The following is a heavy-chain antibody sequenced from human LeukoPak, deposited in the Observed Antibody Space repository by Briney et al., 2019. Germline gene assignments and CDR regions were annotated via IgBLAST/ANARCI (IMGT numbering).Heavy chain of an antibody. V-gene: IGHV3-7*05. CDR3: ARDKVVGATYFDY. Sequence: GGSLRLSCAASGFSFSSYWMSWVRQAPGKGLEWVANIKQDGSEKYYVDSVKGRFTISRDNAKNSVFLQMNSLRADDTAVYYCARDKVVGATYFDYWGQGTLVTVSS. J-gene: IGHJ4*02. D-gene: IGHD1-26*01. CDR1: GFSFSSYW. CDR2: IKQDGSEK.